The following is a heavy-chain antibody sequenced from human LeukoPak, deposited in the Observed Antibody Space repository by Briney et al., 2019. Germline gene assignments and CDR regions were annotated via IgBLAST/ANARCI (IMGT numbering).Heavy chain of an antibody. Sequence: PGGSLRLSCAASGFTFSSYGMHWVRQAPGKGLEWVAVISYDGSNKYYADSVKGRFTISRDNSKNTLYLQMNSLRAEDTAVYYCARDAPGYSSGWDYWGQGTLVTVSS. V-gene: IGHV3-30*03. D-gene: IGHD6-19*01. CDR1: GFTFSSYG. J-gene: IGHJ4*02. CDR2: ISYDGSNK. CDR3: ARDAPGYSSGWDY.